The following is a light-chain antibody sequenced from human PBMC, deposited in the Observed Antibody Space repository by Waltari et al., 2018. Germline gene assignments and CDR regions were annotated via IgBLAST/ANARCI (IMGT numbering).Light chain of an antibody. V-gene: IGKV4-1*01. J-gene: IGKJ1*01. Sequence: DIVMTQSPDSLAVTLGARATINCKSRQSLLYNSNDKNYLAWYQQNPGPPPKLLIYWASTRHSGVPDRFSGSGSATDFTLTISSLQAEDVAVYYCQKYYSRRTFGQGTKVEIK. CDR3: QKYYSRRT. CDR1: QSLLYNSNDKNY. CDR2: WAS.